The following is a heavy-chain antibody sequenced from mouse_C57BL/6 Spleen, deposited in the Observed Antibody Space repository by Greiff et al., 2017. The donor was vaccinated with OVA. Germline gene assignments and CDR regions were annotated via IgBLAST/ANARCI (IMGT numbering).Heavy chain of an antibody. CDR1: GFTFSSYT. D-gene: IGHD1-1*01. J-gene: IGHJ2*01. Sequence: EVQGVESGGGLVKPGGSLKLSCAASGFTFSSYTMSWVRQTPEKRLEWVATISGGGGNTYYPDSVKGRFTISRDNAKNTLYLQMSSLRSEDTALYYCARRPTVVAPFDYWGQGTTLTVSS. V-gene: IGHV5-9*01. CDR3: ARRPTVVAPFDY. CDR2: ISGGGGNT.